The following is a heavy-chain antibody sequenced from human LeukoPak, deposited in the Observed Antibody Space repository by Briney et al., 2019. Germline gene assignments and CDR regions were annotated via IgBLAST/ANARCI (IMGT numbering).Heavy chain of an antibody. Sequence: SETLSLTCTVSGGSISSNTYYWGWIRQPPGKGLEWIGYIYHSGSTYYNPSLKSRVTISVDRSKNQFSLKLSSVTAADTAVYYCAREVLLTGDPSHKDYWGQGTLVTVSS. J-gene: IGHJ4*02. CDR3: AREVLLTGDPSHKDY. CDR2: IYHSGST. D-gene: IGHD7-27*01. CDR1: GGSISSNTYY. V-gene: IGHV4-39*07.